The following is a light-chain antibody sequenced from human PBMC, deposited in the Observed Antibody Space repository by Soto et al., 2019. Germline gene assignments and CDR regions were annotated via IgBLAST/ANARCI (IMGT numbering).Light chain of an antibody. CDR3: CSYVGSSTWV. V-gene: IGLV2-23*01. CDR1: SSDVGSYNV. CDR2: EGS. Sequence: QSALTQPASVSGSPGQSITISCTGTSSDVGSYNVVSWYQQHPGKAPKVMIYEGSKRPSGVSNRFSGSKSGNTASLTISGLQAEDEADYYCCSYVGSSTWVFGGGTKLTVL. J-gene: IGLJ2*01.